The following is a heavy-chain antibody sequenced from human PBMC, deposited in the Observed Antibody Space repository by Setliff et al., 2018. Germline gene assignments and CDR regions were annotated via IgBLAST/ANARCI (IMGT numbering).Heavy chain of an antibody. V-gene: IGHV1-18*01. CDR2: ISGYNGHT. J-gene: IGHJ6*03. CDR1: GYTFSRNY. Sequence: ASVKVSCKAYGYTFSRNYITWVRQAPGRGLEWMGWISGYNGHTGYAQRFQGRITMTSDTSTSTVNMEVSSLRSEDTDVYYCAIGPMMDYMDVWGKGTTVTVSS. CDR3: AIGPMMDYMDV. D-gene: IGHD3-16*01.